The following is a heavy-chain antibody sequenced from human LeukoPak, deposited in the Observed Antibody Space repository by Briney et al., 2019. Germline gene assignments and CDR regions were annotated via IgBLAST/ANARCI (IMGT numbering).Heavy chain of an antibody. Sequence: SETLSLTCTVSGGSISSYYWSWIRQPPGKGLEWIGYIYYSGSTNYNPSLNSRVTISVDTSKNQFSLKLSSVTAADTAVYYCARGDPGLGDFGYWGQGTLVTVSS. CDR3: ARGDPGLGDFGY. J-gene: IGHJ4*02. CDR1: GGSISSYY. D-gene: IGHD3-3*01. V-gene: IGHV4-59*08. CDR2: IYYSGST.